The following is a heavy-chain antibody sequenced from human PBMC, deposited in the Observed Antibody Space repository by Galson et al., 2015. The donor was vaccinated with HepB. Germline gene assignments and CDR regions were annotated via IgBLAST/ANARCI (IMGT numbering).Heavy chain of an antibody. D-gene: IGHD5-24*01. Sequence: SVKVSCKASGYTFTGYYMHWVRQAPGQGLEWMGRISAYNGNTDYAQKLQGRVTMTTDTSTSTAYMELRSLRSDDTAIYYCARGGVATIGGPTFDYWGQGTLVTVSS. CDR3: ARGGVATIGGPTFDY. CDR1: GYTFTGYY. V-gene: IGHV1-18*04. CDR2: ISAYNGNT. J-gene: IGHJ4*02.